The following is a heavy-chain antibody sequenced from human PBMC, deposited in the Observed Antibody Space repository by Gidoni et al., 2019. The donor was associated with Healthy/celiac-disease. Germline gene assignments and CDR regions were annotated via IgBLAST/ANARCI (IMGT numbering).Heavy chain of an antibody. CDR3: VRGLKLWFGESEYYFDY. J-gene: IGHJ4*02. V-gene: IGHV3-33*01. CDR2: IWYDGNNK. D-gene: IGHD3-10*01. CDR1: GFTFSSYG. Sequence: QVQLVESGGGVVQPGRSLRLSCAQSGFTFSSYGMHWVRQAPGKGLEGVAVIWYDGNNKDYADSVKGRFTIARDNSKNTLYLQMNSLRAEDTAVYYCVRGLKLWFGESEYYFDYWGQGTLVTVSS.